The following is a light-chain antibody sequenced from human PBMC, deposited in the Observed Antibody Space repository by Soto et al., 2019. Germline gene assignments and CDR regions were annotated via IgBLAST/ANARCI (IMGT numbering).Light chain of an antibody. J-gene: IGKJ1*01. Sequence: DIHMTQSPSSLSASVGHRVTIPCRGSQSISNYLNWYQQKPGEAPKVRIYAASSLQSGVPSRFSGSGSGTEFTLTISSLQPDDFATYYCQQLKSYTEWTFGQGTKVDIK. CDR2: AAS. CDR1: QSISNY. CDR3: QQLKSYTEWT. V-gene: IGKV1-39*01.